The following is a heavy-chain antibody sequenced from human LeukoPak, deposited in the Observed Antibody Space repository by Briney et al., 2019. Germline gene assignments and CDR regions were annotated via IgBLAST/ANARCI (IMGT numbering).Heavy chain of an antibody. V-gene: IGHV3-7*03. CDR3: ARSEMVYATNWFDP. CDR1: GFTFSSYW. Sequence: PGGSLRLSCAASGFTFSSYWMSWVRQAPGKGLEWVANIKQDGSEKYYVDSVKGRFTISRDSAKNSLYLQMNSLRAEDTAVYYCARSEMVYATNWFDPWGQGTLVTVSS. CDR2: IKQDGSEK. J-gene: IGHJ5*02. D-gene: IGHD2-8*01.